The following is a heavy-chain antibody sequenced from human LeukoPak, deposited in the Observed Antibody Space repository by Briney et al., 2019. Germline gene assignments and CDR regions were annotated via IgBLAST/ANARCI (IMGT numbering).Heavy chain of an antibody. CDR2: ITDNGRKT. CDR1: GLTFSSYA. Sequence: GGSLRLSCAASGLTFSSYAMNWVRQASGKGLEWVSGITDNGRKTYYADSVKGRFTISRDNSKNTLYLQMNSLRAEDTAVYYCARSRASSGLLGYWSQGTLVTVSS. D-gene: IGHD6-19*01. CDR3: ARSRASSGLLGY. V-gene: IGHV3-23*01. J-gene: IGHJ4*02.